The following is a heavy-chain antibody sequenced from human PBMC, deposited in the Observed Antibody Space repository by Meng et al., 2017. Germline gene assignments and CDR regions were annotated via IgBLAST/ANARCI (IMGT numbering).Heavy chain of an antibody. CDR2: INPNSGGT. CDR3: TRQGDGLDM. J-gene: IGHJ3*02. CDR1: VYTFTASY. V-gene: IGHV1-2*02. Sequence: GHRVQPRAEGKNPGASLKVSCKASVYTFTASYIHWVRQAPGQGLEWMGWINPNSGGTNYARKFQGRVTMTRDTSITTAYMALSTLNSDDTAMYYCTRQGDGLDMSGQGTMVTVSS.